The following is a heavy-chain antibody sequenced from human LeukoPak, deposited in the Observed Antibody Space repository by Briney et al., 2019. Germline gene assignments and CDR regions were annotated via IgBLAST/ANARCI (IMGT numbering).Heavy chain of an antibody. CDR3: AKYRTTNAPPRNFDY. D-gene: IGHD1-14*01. J-gene: IGHJ4*02. V-gene: IGHV3-23*01. CDR1: GFTFSSYG. Sequence: GGSLRLSCAASGFTFSSYGMSWVRQAPGKGLEWVSTIGGGGGSTYHADSVKGRFTISRDDSKNTLYLQMNSLRAEDTAVYYCAKYRTTNAPPRNFDYWGQGTLVTVSS. CDR2: IGGGGGST.